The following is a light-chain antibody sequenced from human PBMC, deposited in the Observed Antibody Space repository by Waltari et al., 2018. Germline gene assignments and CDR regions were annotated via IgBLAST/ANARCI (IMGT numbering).Light chain of an antibody. CDR3: QQYNSYSPERT. Sequence: DIQMTQSPSTLSASVGDRVTITCRASQSISSWLAWYQQKPRKAPKLLIYDASSLESWVPSRFSGSGSGTEFTLTISSLQPDDFATYYCQQYNSYSPERTFGQGTKVEIK. V-gene: IGKV1-5*01. CDR1: QSISSW. CDR2: DAS. J-gene: IGKJ1*01.